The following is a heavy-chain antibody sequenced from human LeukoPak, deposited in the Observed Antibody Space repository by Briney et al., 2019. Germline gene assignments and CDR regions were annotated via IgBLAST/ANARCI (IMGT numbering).Heavy chain of an antibody. D-gene: IGHD4/OR15-4a*01. J-gene: IGHJ5*02. V-gene: IGHV5-51*01. CDR2: IYPGDSDT. CDR3: ARLAAMVLTPQIWFDP. CDR1: GYNFTNYW. Sequence: GESLKISCKGSGYNFTNYWIGWVRQMPGKGLEWMGIIYPGDSDTRYSPSFQGQVTISADKSISTAYLQWSSLKASDTAMYYCARLAAMVLTPQIWFDPWGQGTLVTVSS.